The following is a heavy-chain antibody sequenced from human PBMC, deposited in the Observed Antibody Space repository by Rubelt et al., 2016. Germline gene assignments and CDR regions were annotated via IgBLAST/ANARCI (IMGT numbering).Heavy chain of an antibody. V-gene: IGHV3-74*01. CDR3: AKDRYSSSQGTPDY. CDR1: GFTFSNYP. D-gene: IGHD6-13*01. CDR2: INTDESST. Sequence: GGGLVQPGGSLRLSCAASGFTFSNYPMHWVRQAPGKGPVWVSRINTDESSTNYADSVKGRFTISRDNAKNTLYLQMNSLRAEDTAVYYCAKDRYSSSQGTPDYWGQGTLVTVSS. J-gene: IGHJ4*02.